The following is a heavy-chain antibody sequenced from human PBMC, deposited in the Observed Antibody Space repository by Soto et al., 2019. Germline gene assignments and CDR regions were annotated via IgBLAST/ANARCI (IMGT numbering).Heavy chain of an antibody. V-gene: IGHV3-23*01. CDR3: AKGQHSSGWYLRFDL. Sequence: GGSLRLSCAASGFTFSSYAMSWVRQAPGKGLEWVSTISDSGISTYYADSVKDRFTISRDNSKNTVYMQMNSLRAEDTALYYCAKGQHSSGWYLRFDLWGQGTLVTVSS. CDR2: ISDSGIST. D-gene: IGHD6-19*01. J-gene: IGHJ5*02. CDR1: GFTFSSYA.